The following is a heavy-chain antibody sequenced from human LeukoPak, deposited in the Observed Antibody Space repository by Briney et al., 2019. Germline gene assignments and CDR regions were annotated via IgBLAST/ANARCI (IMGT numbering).Heavy chain of an antibody. Sequence: GGSLTFSCSASGFTSSKYRMSWVRQAPGKGLEWVANIKHGGSEKYYVDSVKGRLTISRDNAKNSLFLQMHSLRAEDTAVYYCATTMWDEGAFDIWGQGTMVTVSS. CDR1: GFTSSKYR. CDR2: IKHGGSEK. CDR3: ATTMWDEGAFDI. D-gene: IGHD3-10*02. V-gene: IGHV3-7*02. J-gene: IGHJ3*02.